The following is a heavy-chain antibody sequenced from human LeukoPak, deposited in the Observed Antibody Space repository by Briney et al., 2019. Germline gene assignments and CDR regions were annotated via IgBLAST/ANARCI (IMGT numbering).Heavy chain of an antibody. Sequence: GGSLRLSCAASGFTFSSYAMSWVRQAPGKGLEWVSAISGSGGSTYYADSVKGRFTISRDNSKNTLYLQMNSLRAEDTAVYYCAKDLELGMLVKNYFDYWGQGTLVTVSS. CDR3: AKDLELGMLVKNYFDY. CDR2: ISGSGGST. V-gene: IGHV3-23*01. D-gene: IGHD2-8*01. J-gene: IGHJ4*02. CDR1: GFTFSSYA.